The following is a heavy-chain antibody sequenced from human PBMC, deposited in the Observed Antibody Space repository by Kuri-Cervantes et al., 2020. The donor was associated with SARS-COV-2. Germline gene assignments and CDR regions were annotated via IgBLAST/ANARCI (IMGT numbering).Heavy chain of an antibody. J-gene: IGHJ2*01. CDR1: GFIFSRYW. CDR3: ARDYVVRGVIRRYFDL. Sequence: GGSLRLSCTASGFIFSRYWMYWVRQAPGKGLEWVLYISSSGSTIYYADSVKGRFTISRDNAKNSLYLQMNSLRAEDTAVYYCARDYVVRGVIRRYFDLWGRGTLVTVSS. CDR2: ISSSGSTI. D-gene: IGHD3-10*01. V-gene: IGHV3-48*03.